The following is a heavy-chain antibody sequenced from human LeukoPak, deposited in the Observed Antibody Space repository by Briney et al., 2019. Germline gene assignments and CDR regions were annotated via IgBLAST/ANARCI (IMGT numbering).Heavy chain of an antibody. CDR2: ISSNGGST. V-gene: IGHV3-64*02. Sequence: GGSLRLSCAASGFTFSSYAMHWVRQAPGKGLEYVSAISSNGGSTYYADSVKGRFTISRDNSKNTLYLQMGSLRAEDMAVYYCARDLGGSYDYWGQGTLVTVFS. CDR3: ARDLGGSYDY. CDR1: GFTFSSYA. D-gene: IGHD1-26*01. J-gene: IGHJ4*02.